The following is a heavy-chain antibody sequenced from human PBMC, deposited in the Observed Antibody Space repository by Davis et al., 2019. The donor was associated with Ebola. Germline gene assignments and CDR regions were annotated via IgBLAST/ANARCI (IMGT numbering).Heavy chain of an antibody. CDR3: ARVSPETSGRSGYLDAFDI. J-gene: IGHJ3*02. CDR1: GGSISSYY. Sequence: PSETLSLTCTVSGGSISSYYWSWIRQPPGKGLEWIGEINHSGSTNYNPSLKSRVTISQDTSKNQFSLKLSSVTAADTAVYYCARVSPETSGRSGYLDAFDIWGQGTMVTVSS. D-gene: IGHD3-3*01. V-gene: IGHV4-59*01. CDR2: INHSGST.